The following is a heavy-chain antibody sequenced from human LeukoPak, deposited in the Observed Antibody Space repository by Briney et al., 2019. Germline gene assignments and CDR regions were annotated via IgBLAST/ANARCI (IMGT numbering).Heavy chain of an antibody. CDR3: ARVPVGTYYDSSGFHIDY. J-gene: IGHJ4*02. V-gene: IGHV1-2*06. CDR2: INPLSGGT. D-gene: IGHD3-22*01. Sequence: ASVKVSCKASGYTFTGYYMHWVRQAPGQGLEWMGRINPLSGGTNYAQKFQGRVTMTRDTSISTAYMELSRLRPDDTATYYCARVPVGTYYDSSGFHIDYWGQGTLVTVSS. CDR1: GYTFTGYY.